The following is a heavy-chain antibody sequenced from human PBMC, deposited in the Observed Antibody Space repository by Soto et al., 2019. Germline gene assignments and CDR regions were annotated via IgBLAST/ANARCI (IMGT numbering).Heavy chain of an antibody. CDR2: IYYSGST. D-gene: IGHD3-22*01. CDR1: GGSTSSSSYP. CDR3: ARIHLPYYDSSGRHFDY. Sequence: ASETPSLTCTVSGGSTSSSSYPWGWIRQPPGKGLEWIGSIYYSGSTYYNPSLKSRVTISVDTSKNQFSLKLSSVTAADTAVYYCARIHLPYYDSSGRHFDYWGQGTLVTVSS. V-gene: IGHV4-39*07. J-gene: IGHJ4*02.